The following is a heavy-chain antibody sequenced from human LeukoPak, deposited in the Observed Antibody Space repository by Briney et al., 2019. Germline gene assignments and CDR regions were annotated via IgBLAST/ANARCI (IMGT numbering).Heavy chain of an antibody. CDR3: AREGFGDPLQYYYYYYGMDV. D-gene: IGHD3-10*01. Sequence: ASVKVSCKASGGTFSSYAISWVRQAPGQGLEWMGGIIPIFGTANYAQKFQGRVTITADESTSTAYMELSSLRSEDTAVYYCAREGFGDPLQYYYYYYGMDVWGKGTTVTVSS. J-gene: IGHJ6*04. V-gene: IGHV1-69*13. CDR1: GGTFSSYA. CDR2: IIPIFGTA.